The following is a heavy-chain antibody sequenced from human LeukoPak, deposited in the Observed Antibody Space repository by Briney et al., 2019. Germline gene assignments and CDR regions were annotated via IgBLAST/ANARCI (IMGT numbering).Heavy chain of an antibody. CDR1: GFTFSSYW. Sequence: GGSLRLSCAASGFTFSSYWMHWVRQVPGKGLVWVSRVNIDGSTTTYADSVKGRFTISRDNAKNTLYLQMDSLRGEDTAVYYCARLGSSSAFDFWGQGTMVTVSS. J-gene: IGHJ3*01. D-gene: IGHD6-6*01. CDR3: ARLGSSSAFDF. CDR2: VNIDGSTT. V-gene: IGHV3-74*01.